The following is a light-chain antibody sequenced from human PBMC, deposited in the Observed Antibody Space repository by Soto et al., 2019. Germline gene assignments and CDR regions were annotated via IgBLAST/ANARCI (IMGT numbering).Light chain of an antibody. CDR3: QQVNSYPYT. Sequence: DIQLTQSPSFLSASVGDRVTITCRASQGISGYLGWYQQKPGKAPNLLIFAASTLQDGVPSRFSGSGSGTEFTLTISSLQPEDCATYYCQQVNSYPYTFGQGTTLEI. J-gene: IGKJ2*01. V-gene: IGKV1-9*01. CDR2: AAS. CDR1: QGISGY.